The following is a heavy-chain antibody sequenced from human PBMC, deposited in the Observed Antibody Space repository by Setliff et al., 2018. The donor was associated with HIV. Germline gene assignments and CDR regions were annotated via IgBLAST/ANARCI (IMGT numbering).Heavy chain of an antibody. D-gene: IGHD3-10*01. J-gene: IGHJ4*02. Sequence: PSETLSLTCTVSGGSISSGSYYWSWIRRPAGKGLEWSGHIHTSGSTKYNPSLKSRITISVDTSKNQFSLNLRSVTAADTAVYYCVREGVRRGLGSGSFRYRAYYFDQWGQGTLVTVSS. V-gene: IGHV4-61*09. CDR1: GGSISSGSYY. CDR2: IHTSGST. CDR3: VREGVRRGLGSGSFRYRAYYFDQ.